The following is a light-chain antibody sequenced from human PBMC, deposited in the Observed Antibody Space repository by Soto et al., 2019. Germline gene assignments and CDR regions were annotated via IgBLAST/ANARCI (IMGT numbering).Light chain of an antibody. Sequence: DIQVTQSPPTLSASVGDRVTITCRASQTISTWMAWYQQKPGKAPKLLVYDASTLQSGVASRFSGSGSGTEFTLIISGLQPDDSATYYCQQYNSYSQTLGQGTKVDIK. J-gene: IGKJ1*01. CDR3: QQYNSYSQT. CDR1: QTISTW. V-gene: IGKV1-5*01. CDR2: DAS.